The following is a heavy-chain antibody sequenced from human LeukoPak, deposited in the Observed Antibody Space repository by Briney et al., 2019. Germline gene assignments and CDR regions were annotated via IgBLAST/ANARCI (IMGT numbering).Heavy chain of an antibody. CDR1: GYTFTIYD. V-gene: IGHV1-8*01. D-gene: IGHD3-10*01. J-gene: IGHJ4*02. CDR3: ARGLLWPTSAVDY. Sequence: VASVKVSCKASGYTFTIYDINWVRQAAGQGLEWMGWMNPNSGNTGYAQKFQGRVTMTRNTSISTAYMELSSLRSEDTAVYYCARGLLWPTSAVDYWGQGTLVTVSS. CDR2: MNPNSGNT.